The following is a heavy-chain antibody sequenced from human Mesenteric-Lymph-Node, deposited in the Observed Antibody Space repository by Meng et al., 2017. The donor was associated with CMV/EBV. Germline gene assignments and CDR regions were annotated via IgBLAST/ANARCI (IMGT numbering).Heavy chain of an antibody. V-gene: IGHV3-30-3*01. CDR2: ISYDGSNK. CDR3: ARDIERLLRVALDY. Sequence: GESLKISCAASAFTFTDYALHWVRQAPGKGLEWVAVISYDGSNKYYADSVKGRFTISRDNSKNTLYLQMNSLRAEDTALYYCARDIERLLRVALDYWGQGTLVTVSS. D-gene: IGHD3-16*01. J-gene: IGHJ4*02. CDR1: AFTFTDYA.